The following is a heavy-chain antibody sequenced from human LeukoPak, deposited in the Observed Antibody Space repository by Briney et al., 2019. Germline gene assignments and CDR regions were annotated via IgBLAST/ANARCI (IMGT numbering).Heavy chain of an antibody. J-gene: IGHJ4*02. Sequence: PGGSLRLSCAASGFTFSSYDMHWVRQATGKGLEWVSAIGTAGDTYYPGSVKGRFTISRENAKNSLYLQMNSLRAEDTAVYYCARVWQQLVTKYFDYWGQGTLVTVSS. CDR1: GFTFSSYD. CDR3: ARVWQQLVTKYFDY. V-gene: IGHV3-13*01. CDR2: IGTAGDT. D-gene: IGHD6-13*01.